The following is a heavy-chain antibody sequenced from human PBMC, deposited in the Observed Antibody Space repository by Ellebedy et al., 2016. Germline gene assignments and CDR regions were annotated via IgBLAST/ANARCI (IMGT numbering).Heavy chain of an antibody. Sequence: ASVKVSCKASGYTFTNYYMHWVRQAPGQGLEWMGIINPSGGSTSYAQKFQGRVTMTRDTSTSTVYMELSSLRSEDTAVYYCARDQVRGTAYYYYGMDVWGQGTTVTVSS. CDR2: INPSGGST. J-gene: IGHJ6*02. D-gene: IGHD3-10*01. CDR3: ARDQVRGTAYYYYGMDV. CDR1: GYTFTNYY. V-gene: IGHV1-46*01.